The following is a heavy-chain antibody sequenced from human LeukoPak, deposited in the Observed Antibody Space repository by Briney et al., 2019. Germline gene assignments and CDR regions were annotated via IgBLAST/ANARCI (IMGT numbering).Heavy chain of an antibody. CDR1: GFTVSSDD. CDR2: IDTGGRT. Sequence: PGGSLRLSCAASGFTVSSDDMSWVRQAPGKGLEWVSVIDTGGRTYYADSVKGRFAISRDNSENTPYLQMNSLRAEDTAVYYCAREEARWEWFDPRGQGTLVTVSS. V-gene: IGHV3-66*01. CDR3: AREEARWEWFDP. D-gene: IGHD1-26*01. J-gene: IGHJ5*02.